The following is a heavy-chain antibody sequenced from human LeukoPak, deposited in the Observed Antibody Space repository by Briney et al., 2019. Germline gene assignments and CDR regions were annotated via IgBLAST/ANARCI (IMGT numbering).Heavy chain of an antibody. CDR3: ATSMRYCSGGSFYSTFQH. J-gene: IGHJ1*01. CDR1: GGTISSYY. Sequence: SETLSLTCTVSGGTISSYYWSWIRQPPGKGLECIGYIYYSGSTNYNPSLKSRVTISVDTSKNQFSLKLSSVTAADTAVYYCATSMRYCSGGSFYSTFQHWGQGTLVTVSS. D-gene: IGHD2-15*01. CDR2: IYYSGST. V-gene: IGHV4-59*01.